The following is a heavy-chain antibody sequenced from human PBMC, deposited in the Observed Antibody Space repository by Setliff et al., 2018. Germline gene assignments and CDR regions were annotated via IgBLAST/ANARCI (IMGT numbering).Heavy chain of an antibody. V-gene: IGHV3-7*05. D-gene: IGHD1-1*01. CDR3: ASDWNDAVDY. CDR2: INQDGSVK. CDR1: GFTFRSYW. Sequence: GGSLRLSCAASGFTFRSYWMSWVRQAPGKGLEWVANINQDGSVKYYVDSVKGRFTISRDNAKNSLYLQMNSLRAEDTAVYYCASDWNDAVDYWGQGTLVTVSS. J-gene: IGHJ4*02.